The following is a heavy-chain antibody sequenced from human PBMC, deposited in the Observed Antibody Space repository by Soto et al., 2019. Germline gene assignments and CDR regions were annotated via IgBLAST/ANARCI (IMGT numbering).Heavy chain of an antibody. V-gene: IGHV3-23*01. CDR3: AKALSTVTPIYYYYYYMDV. Sequence: EVQLLESGGGLVQPGGSLRLSCAASGFTFSSYAMSWVRQAPGKGLEWVSAISGSGGSTYYADSVKGRFTISRDNSKNTLYLQMNRLRAEDTAVYYCAKALSTVTPIYYYYYYMDVWGKGPKVTVSS. D-gene: IGHD4-17*01. J-gene: IGHJ6*03. CDR1: GFTFSSYA. CDR2: ISGSGGST.